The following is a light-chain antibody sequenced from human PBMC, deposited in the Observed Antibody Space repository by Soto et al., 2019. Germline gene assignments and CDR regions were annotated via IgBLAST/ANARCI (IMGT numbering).Light chain of an antibody. CDR3: QQYNNWPRT. V-gene: IGKV3-15*01. CDR2: GAS. J-gene: IGKJ1*01. CDR1: QSVSSN. Sequence: TQSPATLSVSPGERATLSCXASQSVSSNLAWYLQKPGQTPRLLIYGASTRATGIPARFSGSGSGTEFTLTISSLQSEDFAVFYCQQYNNWPRTFGQGTKVEIK.